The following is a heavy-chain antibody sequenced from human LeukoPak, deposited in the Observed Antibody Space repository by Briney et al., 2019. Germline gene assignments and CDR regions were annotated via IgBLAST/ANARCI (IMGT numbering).Heavy chain of an antibody. J-gene: IGHJ5*02. Sequence: SDTLSLTCTVSGDSIGSSNYFWVWIRQPPGKALEWIASINYSGNTYYNPSLKNRVSISVDTSKNQFSLGLKSVTAADTAVHFCARYSYIPNWFDPWGQGTLVAV. D-gene: IGHD3-16*02. V-gene: IGHV4-39*01. CDR2: INYSGNT. CDR3: ARYSYIPNWFDP. CDR1: GDSIGSSNYF.